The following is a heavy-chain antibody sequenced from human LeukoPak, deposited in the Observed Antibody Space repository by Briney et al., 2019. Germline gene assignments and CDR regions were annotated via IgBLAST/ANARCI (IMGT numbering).Heavy chain of an antibody. J-gene: IGHJ4*02. CDR3: ARESHLVRGVIGLLSY. D-gene: IGHD3-10*01. Sequence: ASVKVSCKASGYTFTSYAMHWVRQAPGQRLEWMGWINAGNGNTKYSQKFQGRVTITRDTSASTAYMELSSLRFEDTAVYYCARESHLVRGVIGLLSYWGQGTLVTVSS. CDR1: GYTFTSYA. CDR2: INAGNGNT. V-gene: IGHV1-3*01.